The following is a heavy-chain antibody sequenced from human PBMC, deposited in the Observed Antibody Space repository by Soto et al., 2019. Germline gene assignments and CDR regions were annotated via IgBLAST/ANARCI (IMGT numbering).Heavy chain of an antibody. Sequence: EVQLLESGGGLVQPGGSLRLSCAASGFTFSSYAMRWVRQAPVKGLEWVSAISGSGGSTYYADSVKGRFTSSRDNSKHTLYLQMNSLRAEDTAVYYCARRGSGSYYDYWGQGTLVTVSS. J-gene: IGHJ4*02. CDR1: GFTFSSYA. D-gene: IGHD1-26*01. V-gene: IGHV3-23*01. CDR2: ISGSGGST. CDR3: ARRGSGSYYDY.